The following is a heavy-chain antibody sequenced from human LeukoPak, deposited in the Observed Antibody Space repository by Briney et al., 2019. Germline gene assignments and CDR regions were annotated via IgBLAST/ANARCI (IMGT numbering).Heavy chain of an antibody. V-gene: IGHV4-31*03. D-gene: IGHD3-10*01. Sequence: SETLSLTCTVSGGSISSGGYYWSWIRQHPGKGLEWIEYIYYSGSTYYNPSLKSRVTISVDTSKNQFSLKLSSVTAADTAVYYCARISGRGMVRGVIDYWGQGTLVTVSS. CDR1: GGSISSGGYY. J-gene: IGHJ4*02. CDR3: ARISGRGMVRGVIDY. CDR2: IYYSGST.